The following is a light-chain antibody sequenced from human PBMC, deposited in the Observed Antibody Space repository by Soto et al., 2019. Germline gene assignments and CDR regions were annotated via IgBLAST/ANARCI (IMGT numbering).Light chain of an antibody. CDR2: RNT. CDR3: AAWDDSLDAWL. CDR1: ASNIGSQP. J-gene: IGLJ3*02. V-gene: IGLV1-44*01. Sequence: QSVLTQPPSASGTPGQGVTISCSGSASNIGSQPVSWYQHLPGTAPKLLISRNTERPSGVPDRFSGSKSGTSAALAISGLQSEDEGDYYCAAWDDSLDAWLFGGGTKVTVL.